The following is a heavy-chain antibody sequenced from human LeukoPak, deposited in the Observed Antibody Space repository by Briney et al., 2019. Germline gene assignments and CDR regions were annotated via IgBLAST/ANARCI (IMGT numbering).Heavy chain of an antibody. CDR1: GFTFSGYA. CDR2: ISGAGST. J-gene: IGHJ4*02. D-gene: IGHD3-10*01. V-gene: IGHV3-23*01. Sequence: PGGSLRLSCAASGFTFSGYAMSWVRQAPGKGLEWVSSISGAGSTYYADSVKGRFTSSRDNSKNTLYLQMNNLRAEDTAVYYCAKESRYYYGSGSFSSQFDYWGRGNLVTVSS. CDR3: AKESRYYYGSGSFSSQFDY.